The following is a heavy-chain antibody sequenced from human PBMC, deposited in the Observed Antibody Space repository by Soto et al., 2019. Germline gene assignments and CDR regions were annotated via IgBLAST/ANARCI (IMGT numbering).Heavy chain of an antibody. D-gene: IGHD4-17*01. CDR1: GFTFSAYA. Sequence: GGSLRLSCAGSGFTFSAYALNWVRQPPGKGLEWVSAISGSGDSTYYADSVKGRFTISRDNSKNTLYLQMNNLRAEETAEYHCAKSEHGEALAWLDPWGQGALVTVAS. J-gene: IGHJ5*02. CDR3: AKSEHGEALAWLDP. CDR2: ISGSGDST. V-gene: IGHV3-23*01.